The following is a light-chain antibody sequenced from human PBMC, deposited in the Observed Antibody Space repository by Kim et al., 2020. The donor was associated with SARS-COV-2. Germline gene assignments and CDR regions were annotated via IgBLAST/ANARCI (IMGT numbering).Light chain of an antibody. CDR1: KIGSKN. Sequence: SLALGQTAGIACGGDKIGSKNVHWYQQRPGQAPILVLYRDNNRPSGIPERISGSNSGNMAILTISRAQAGDEADYYCQIWDNDKFIFGGGTQLTVL. J-gene: IGLJ2*01. CDR2: RDN. V-gene: IGLV3-9*01. CDR3: QIWDNDKFI.